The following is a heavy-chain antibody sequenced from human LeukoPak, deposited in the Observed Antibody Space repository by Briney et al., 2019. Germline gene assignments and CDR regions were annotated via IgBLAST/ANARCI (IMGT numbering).Heavy chain of an antibody. D-gene: IGHD4-23*01. CDR1: GFTFYNYA. Sequence: GGSLRLSCSTSGFTFYNYAMNWVRQAPGKGLEWVSGISGSGSDVYYADSVRGRFTISKNISKNTLYLQMTSLRPDDTAIYYCARGNGNVGGRLDPWGQGTRVTVSS. J-gene: IGHJ5*02. CDR2: ISGSGSDV. V-gene: IGHV3-23*01. CDR3: ARGNGNVGGRLDP.